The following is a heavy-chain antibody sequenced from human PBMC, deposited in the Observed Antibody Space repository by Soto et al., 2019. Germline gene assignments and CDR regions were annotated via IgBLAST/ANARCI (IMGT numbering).Heavy chain of an antibody. D-gene: IGHD3-22*01. J-gene: IGHJ4*02. Sequence: SETLSLTCAGSGGSISSSNWWSWVRQPPGKGLEWIGEIYHSGSTNYNPSLKSRVTISVDKSKNQFSLKLSSVTAADTAVYYCATLVITYYFDYWGQGTLVTVSS. V-gene: IGHV4-4*02. CDR2: IYHSGST. CDR3: ATLVITYYFDY. CDR1: GGSISSSNW.